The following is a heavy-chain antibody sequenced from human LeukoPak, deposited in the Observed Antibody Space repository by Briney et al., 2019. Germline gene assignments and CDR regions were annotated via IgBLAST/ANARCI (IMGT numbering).Heavy chain of an antibody. CDR2: IYHSGST. CDR1: GYSISSGYY. D-gene: IGHD4-11*01. J-gene: IGHJ5*02. V-gene: IGHV4-38-2*02. CDR3: ARVSYNNYGRPNWFDP. Sequence: SETLSLTCTVSGYSISSGYYWGWIRQPPGKGLEWIRSIYHSGSTYYNPSLKSRVTISVDTSKNQLSLKLSSVTAADTAIYYCARVSYNNYGRPNWFDPWGQGTLVTVSS.